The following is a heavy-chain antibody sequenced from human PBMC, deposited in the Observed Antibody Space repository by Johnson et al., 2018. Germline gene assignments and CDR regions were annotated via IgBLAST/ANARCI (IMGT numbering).Heavy chain of an antibody. CDR1: GLSFSSYS. Sequence: VQLVQSGGGLVQPGGSLRLSCEATGLSFSSYSLNWVRQAPGKGLEWISYISSSSRTIYYADSVKGRFTISRDEAKTSLYLKMNSLRAEDRAVYYCAGVTTDFYDCSGYGFQHWGQGTLVTVSS. CDR3: AGVTTDFYDCSGYGFQH. V-gene: IGHV3-48*01. D-gene: IGHD3-22*01. J-gene: IGHJ1*01. CDR2: ISSSSRTI.